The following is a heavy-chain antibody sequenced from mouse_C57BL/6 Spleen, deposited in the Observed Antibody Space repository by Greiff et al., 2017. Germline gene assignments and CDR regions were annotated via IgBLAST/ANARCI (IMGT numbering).Heavy chain of an antibody. J-gene: IGHJ2*01. D-gene: IGHD2-4*01. Sequence: VQLQQPGAELVKPGASVKMSCKASGYTFTSYWITWVKQRPGQGLEWIGDIYPGSGSTNYNEKFKSKATLTVDTSSSTAYMQLSSLTSEDSAVYYCARGGDYDRVFDDWGKGTTLTVSS. V-gene: IGHV1-55*01. CDR1: GYTFTSYW. CDR3: ARGGDYDRVFDD. CDR2: IYPGSGST.